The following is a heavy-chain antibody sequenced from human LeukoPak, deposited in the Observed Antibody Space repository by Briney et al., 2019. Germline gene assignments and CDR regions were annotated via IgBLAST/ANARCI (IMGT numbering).Heavy chain of an antibody. J-gene: IGHJ4*02. CDR1: GFTFSSYG. Sequence: GGSLRLSCAASGFTFSSYGMHWVRQAPGKGLEWVAFIRYDGSNKYYADSVKGRFTISRDNSKNTLYLQMNSLRAEDTAVYYCAKGPREKLLWFGEFYFDYWGQGTLVTVSS. V-gene: IGHV3-30*02. CDR3: AKGPREKLLWFGEFYFDY. D-gene: IGHD3-10*01. CDR2: IRYDGSNK.